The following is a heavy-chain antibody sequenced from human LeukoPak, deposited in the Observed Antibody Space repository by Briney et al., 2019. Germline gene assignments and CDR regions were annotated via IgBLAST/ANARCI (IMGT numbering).Heavy chain of an antibody. CDR1: GASFSGYS. D-gene: IGHD5-18*01. V-gene: IGHV4-34*01. Sequence: PSETLSLTCAISGASFSGYSWTWIRQPPGKGLEWIGEFSHTGSPIYNPSLKSRVTISVDTSKNQFSLKLSSVTAADTAVYYCAREGYSYALDTSYYYYMDVWGKGTTVTTSS. J-gene: IGHJ6*03. CDR2: FSHTGSP. CDR3: AREGYSYALDTSYYYYMDV.